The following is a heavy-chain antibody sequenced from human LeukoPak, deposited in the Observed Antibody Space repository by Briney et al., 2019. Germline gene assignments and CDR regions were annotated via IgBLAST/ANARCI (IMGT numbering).Heavy chain of an antibody. J-gene: IGHJ6*02. D-gene: IGHD2-15*01. Sequence: GGSLRLSCVASGFTFSNYAIHWVRQAPGKGLEWVAVISYDGSNKYYADSVRGRFTISRDNSKNALSLQMNSLGADDTAVYYCARDVLVVVPVTLEPGYYYYGMDVWGQGTTVTVSS. CDR3: ARDVLVVVPVTLEPGYYYYGMDV. CDR1: GFTFSNYA. CDR2: ISYDGSNK. V-gene: IGHV3-30-3*01.